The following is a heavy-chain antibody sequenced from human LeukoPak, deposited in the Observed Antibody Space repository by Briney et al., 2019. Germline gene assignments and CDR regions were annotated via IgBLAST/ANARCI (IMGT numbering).Heavy chain of an antibody. Sequence: GGSLRLSCAASGFTFSSHWMRCVRQAPGKGLEWVANIKQDESEKHYVHPVKGQFTISRDNAKNSLYLQINSLRAQDTVFYYCARYPEANCGGDCYSDYWGQGTLVTVSS. D-gene: IGHD2-21*02. CDR1: GFTFSSHW. V-gene: IGHV3-7*01. CDR2: IKQDESEK. J-gene: IGHJ4*02. CDR3: ARYPEANCGGDCYSDY.